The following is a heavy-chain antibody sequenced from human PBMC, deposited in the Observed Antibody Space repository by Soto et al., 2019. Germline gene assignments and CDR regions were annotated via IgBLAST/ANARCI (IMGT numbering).Heavy chain of an antibody. Sequence: SGPTLVNPTQTLTLTCTFSGFSLSTRGVGVGRIRQPPGKALEWLALIYWDDDKRYSPSLKTRLTITKDTSKNRVVLTMINMDPVDTATYSCAHIGVSRWFDFWGQGTLVTVSS. D-gene: IGHD6-13*01. J-gene: IGHJ4*02. CDR2: IYWDDDK. V-gene: IGHV2-5*02. CDR1: GFSLSTRGVG. CDR3: AHIGVSRWFDF.